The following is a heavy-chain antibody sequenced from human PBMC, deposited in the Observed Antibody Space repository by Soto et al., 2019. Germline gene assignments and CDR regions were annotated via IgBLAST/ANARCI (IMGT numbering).Heavy chain of an antibody. D-gene: IGHD3-16*02. CDR3: ASPRGHDYIWGSYRYPHYDAFDI. V-gene: IGHV4-34*01. CDR1: GGSFSGYY. Sequence: SETLSLTCAVYGGSFSGYYWSWIRQPPGKGLEWIGEINHSGSTNYNPSLKSRVTISVDTSKNQFSLKLSSVTAADTAVYYCASPRGHDYIWGSYRYPHYDAFDIWGQGTMVTVSS. CDR2: INHSGST. J-gene: IGHJ3*02.